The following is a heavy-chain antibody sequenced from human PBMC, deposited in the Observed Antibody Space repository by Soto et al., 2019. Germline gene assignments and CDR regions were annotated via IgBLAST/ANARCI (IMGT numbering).Heavy chain of an antibody. CDR2: INPNGGGS. CDR1: GYTFSDHY. CDR3: ARDSSPVPGSMEV. D-gene: IGHD6-19*01. V-gene: IGHV1-2*04. Sequence: VKVSCKASGYTFSDHYIHWVRQAPGQGFEWMGWINPNGGGSNYAQNFQGWVTMTSDTSINTVYMELSRLRSDDTAVYYCARDSSPVPGSMEVWGQGTTVTVSS. J-gene: IGHJ6*02.